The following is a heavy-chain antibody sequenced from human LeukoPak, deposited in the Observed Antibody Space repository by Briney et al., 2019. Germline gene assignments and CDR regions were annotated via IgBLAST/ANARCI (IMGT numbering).Heavy chain of an antibody. CDR3: ARDAGSAAGAAACLDY. D-gene: IGHD6-13*01. Sequence: GRSLRLSCAASGFTFSSYGMHWVRQAPGKGLEWVAVIWYDGSNKYYGDSVKGRFTISRDNSKNTLYLQMNSLRAEDTAVYYCARDAGSAAGAAACLDYWGQGTLVTASS. J-gene: IGHJ4*02. CDR2: IWYDGSNK. CDR1: GFTFSSYG. V-gene: IGHV3-33*01.